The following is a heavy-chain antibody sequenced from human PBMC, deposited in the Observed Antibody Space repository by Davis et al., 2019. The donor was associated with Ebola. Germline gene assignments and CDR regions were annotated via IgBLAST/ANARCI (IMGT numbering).Heavy chain of an antibody. CDR1: SFPFRSYA. D-gene: IGHD4-17*01. CDR2: ISGSGGST. J-gene: IGHJ4*02. V-gene: IGHV3-23*01. Sequence: GESLKISCAASSFPFRSYAMSWVRQAPGKGLEWVSAISGSGGSTYYADSVKGRFTISRDNAKNSLYLQMNSLRAEDTAVYYCARDFTYGDLVEYWGKGKRVNVSS. CDR3: ARDFTYGDLVEY.